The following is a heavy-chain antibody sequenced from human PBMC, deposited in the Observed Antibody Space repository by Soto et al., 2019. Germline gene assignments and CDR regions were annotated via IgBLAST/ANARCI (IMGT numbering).Heavy chain of an antibody. V-gene: IGHV4-31*03. D-gene: IGHD3-22*01. CDR3: ARSPYYYDSSGYYYTAFDI. CDR1: GGSISSGGSY. Sequence: QVQLRESGSGLVNSSQTLSLTCTVSGGSISSGGSYWSWIRQHPEKGLAWIGYIYYSGSAYYNPSLKSRVTMSVDTSKNQFSLKLSSLTAADTAVYFCARSPYYYDSSGYYYTAFDIWGQGTMVTVSS. CDR2: IYYSGSA. J-gene: IGHJ3*02.